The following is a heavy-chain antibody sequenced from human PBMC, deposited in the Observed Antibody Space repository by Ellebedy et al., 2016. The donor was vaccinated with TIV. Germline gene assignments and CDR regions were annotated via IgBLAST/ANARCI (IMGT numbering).Heavy chain of an antibody. V-gene: IGHV4-31*03. D-gene: IGHD6-13*01. CDR2: IYYSGST. J-gene: IGHJ3*02. CDR1: GGSISSGGYY. CDR3: ARDGNAAGTGNDAFDI. Sequence: SETLSLTXTVSGGSISSGGYYWSWIRQHPGKGLEWIGYIYYSGSTYYNPSLKSRVTISVDTSKNQFSLKLSSVTAADTAVYYCARDGNAAGTGNDAFDIWGQGTMVTVSS.